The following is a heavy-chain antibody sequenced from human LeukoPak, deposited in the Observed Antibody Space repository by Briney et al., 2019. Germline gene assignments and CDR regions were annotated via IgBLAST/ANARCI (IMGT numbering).Heavy chain of an antibody. Sequence: SETLSLTCTVSGGSISSSSYYWGWIRQPPGKGLEWIGSIYYSGSTYYNPSLKSRVTISVDTSKNQFSLKLSSVTAADTAAYYCTLFPGELSFFDYWGQGTLVTVSS. D-gene: IGHD3-16*02. J-gene: IGHJ4*02. V-gene: IGHV4-39*01. CDR2: IYYSGST. CDR1: GGSISSSSYY. CDR3: TLFPGELSFFDY.